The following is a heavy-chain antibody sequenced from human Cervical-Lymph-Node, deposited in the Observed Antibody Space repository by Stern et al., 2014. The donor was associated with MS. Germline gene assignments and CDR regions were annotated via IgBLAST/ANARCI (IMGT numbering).Heavy chain of an antibody. Sequence: QVQLQQSGPGLLKPSQPLSLTCGISGDSVSSNSAAWNLIRQSPSRALEWLGSTYYRSEWYNDYAVSVKSRISIYSDTSKNQFSLQLNSVTPEDTAVYYCARELRSTGWYFYLDSWGQGTLVTVSS. V-gene: IGHV6-1*01. J-gene: IGHJ4*02. CDR2: TYYRSEWYN. D-gene: IGHD6-19*01. CDR1: GDSVSSNSAA. CDR3: ARELRSTGWYFYLDS.